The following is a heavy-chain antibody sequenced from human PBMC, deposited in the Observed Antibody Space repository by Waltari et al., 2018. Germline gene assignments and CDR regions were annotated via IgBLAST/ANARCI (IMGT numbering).Heavy chain of an antibody. V-gene: IGHV1-18*01. D-gene: IGHD2-15*01. Sequence: QVQLVQSGAEVTKPGASVKVSCKASGDTFTSYGISWVRQPPGQGLGWRGWSSAYNGNSNYALKLQGRGIMTTDTTTSTANMGVRSRGSDDTAVYYCARDSGSCSGGSRFALGDYYYYYMDDWGKGTTDTVSS. CDR3: ARDSGSCSGGSRFALGDYYYYYMDD. CDR2: SSAYNGNS. J-gene: IGHJ6*03. CDR1: GDTFTSYG.